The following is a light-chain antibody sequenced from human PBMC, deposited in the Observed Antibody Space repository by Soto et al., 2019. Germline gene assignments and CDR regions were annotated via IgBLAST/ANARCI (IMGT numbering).Light chain of an antibody. CDR1: SSNIGSNT. Sequence: QPVLTQPPSASGTPGQRVTISCSGGSSNIGSNTVNWYQQLPGTAPKLLIYSNNQRPSGVPDRFSGSKSGTSASLAISGLQPEDEADYYCAAWDDSLNGVVFGGGTKLTVL. CDR2: SNN. V-gene: IGLV1-44*01. CDR3: AAWDDSLNGVV. J-gene: IGLJ2*01.